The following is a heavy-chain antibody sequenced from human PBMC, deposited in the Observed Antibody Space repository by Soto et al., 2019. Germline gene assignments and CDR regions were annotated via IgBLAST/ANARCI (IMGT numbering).Heavy chain of an antibody. V-gene: IGHV4-59*01. J-gene: IGHJ4*02. Sequence: SETLSLTCNVSGSSISNYFWEWIPPSPGKGLEWIGYIYYSGSTYYNPSLKSPGTISVDPSKRQFSLKWSSVTAAVTAVYCCASGPIGDYTHGFDYLGQGTLVTVSS. CDR2: IYYSGST. D-gene: IGHD4-17*01. CDR3: ASGPIGDYTHGFDY. CDR1: GSSISNYF.